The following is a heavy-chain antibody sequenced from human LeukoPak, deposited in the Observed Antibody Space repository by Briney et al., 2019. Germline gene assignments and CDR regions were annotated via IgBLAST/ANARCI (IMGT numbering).Heavy chain of an antibody. J-gene: IGHJ4*02. CDR1: GGSISSGSYY. V-gene: IGHV4-61*02. Sequence: SETLSLTCTVSGGSISSGSYYWSWIRRPAGKGLEWIGRIYTSGSTNYNPSLKSRVTISVDTSKNQFSLKLSSVTAADTAVYYCARETYDSSGLDYWGQGTLVTVSS. D-gene: IGHD3-22*01. CDR2: IYTSGST. CDR3: ARETYDSSGLDY.